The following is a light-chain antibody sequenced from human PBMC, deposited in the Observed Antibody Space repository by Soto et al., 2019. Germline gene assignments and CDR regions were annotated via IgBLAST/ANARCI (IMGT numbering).Light chain of an antibody. V-gene: IGLV2-14*03. CDR2: DVT. Sequence: QSALTQPASVSGSPGQSITISCTGTGSDVGGYNYVSWYQQHPGKAPKLVIYDVTNRPSGVSNRFSGSKSGNTASLTISGFQAEDEADYYCTSYTRSRTHVFGTGTKLTVL. CDR3: TSYTRSRTHV. J-gene: IGLJ1*01. CDR1: GSDVGGYNY.